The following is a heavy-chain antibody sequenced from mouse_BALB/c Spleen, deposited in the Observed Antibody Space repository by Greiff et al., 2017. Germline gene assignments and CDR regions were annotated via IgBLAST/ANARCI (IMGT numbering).Heavy chain of an antibody. J-gene: IGHJ2*01. CDR3: ARSSITTAIDY. D-gene: IGHD1-2*01. V-gene: IGHV5-17*02. CDR1: GFTFSSFG. CDR2: ISSGSSTI. Sequence: EVQRVESGGGLVQPGGSRKLSCAASGFTFSSFGMHWVRQAPEKGLEWVAYISSGSSTIYYADTVKGRFTISRDNPKNTLFLQMTSLRSEDTAMYYCARSSITTAIDYWGQGTTLTVSS.